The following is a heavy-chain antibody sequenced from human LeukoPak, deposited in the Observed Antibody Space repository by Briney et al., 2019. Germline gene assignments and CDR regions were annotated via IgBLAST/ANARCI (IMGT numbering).Heavy chain of an antibody. CDR3: TTEGAYVWGSYSLNTETLIDY. CDR1: GFTFSNAW. J-gene: IGHJ4*02. V-gene: IGHV3-15*01. Sequence: GGSLRLSCAASGFTFSNAWMSWVRQAPGKGLEWVGRIKSKSDGGTTDYAAPVKGRFTISRDDSKNTLYLQMNSLKTEDTGVYYCTTEGAYVWGSYSLNTETLIDYWGQGTLVTVSS. D-gene: IGHD3-16*02. CDR2: IKSKSDGGTT.